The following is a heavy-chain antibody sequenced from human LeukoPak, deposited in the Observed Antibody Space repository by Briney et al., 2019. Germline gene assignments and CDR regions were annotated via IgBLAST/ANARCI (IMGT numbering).Heavy chain of an antibody. J-gene: IGHJ4*02. CDR1: GFTFSSYS. D-gene: IGHD3-10*01. Sequence: PGGSLRLSCAASGFTFSSYSMNWVRQAPGKGLEWVSSIDRSSSHIYYADSVKGRFAISRDNAKNSLYLQMNSLRAEDTAVYYCAREFFYGSGSYSYRGQGTLVTVSS. CDR2: IDRSSSHI. CDR3: AREFFYGSGSYSY. V-gene: IGHV3-21*01.